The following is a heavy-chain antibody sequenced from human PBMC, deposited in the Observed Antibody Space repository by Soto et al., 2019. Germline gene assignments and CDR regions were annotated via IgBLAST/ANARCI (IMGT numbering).Heavy chain of an antibody. CDR2: IWSAGLI. CDR3: AREAPMDV. Sequence: DVQLVETGGELIQPGGSLRLSCAASGFTVSSKYMSWVRQAPGKGLEWVSVIWSAGLIYYADSVRGRFTNSRDISKKILYLEMTSLRADDTAVYYCAREAPMDVWGRGTTVTVSS. J-gene: IGHJ6*02. V-gene: IGHV3-53*02. CDR1: GFTVSSKY.